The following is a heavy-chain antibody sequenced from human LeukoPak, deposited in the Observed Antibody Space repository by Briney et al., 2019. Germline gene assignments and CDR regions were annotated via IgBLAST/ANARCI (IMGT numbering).Heavy chain of an antibody. V-gene: IGHV1-2*02. Sequence: ASVKVSCTASGYTFTGYYMHWVRQAPGQGLEWMGWINPNSGGTNYAQKFQGRVTMTRDTSISTAYMELSRLRSDDTAVYYCARAFPVEMATIEDYWGQGTLVTVSS. CDR2: INPNSGGT. D-gene: IGHD5-24*01. CDR3: ARAFPVEMATIEDY. J-gene: IGHJ4*02. CDR1: GYTFTGYY.